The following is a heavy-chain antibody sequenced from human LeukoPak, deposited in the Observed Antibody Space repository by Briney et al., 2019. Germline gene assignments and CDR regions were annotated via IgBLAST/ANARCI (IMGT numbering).Heavy chain of an antibody. CDR1: GGSISNSIYY. V-gene: IGHV4-39*01. CDR3: ARHYLSSGWHFDY. J-gene: IGHJ4*02. CDR2: IHYSGST. Sequence: SETLSLTCTVSGGSISNSIYYWGWLRQPPGKGLEWIGSIHYSGSTYYNPSLKSRVTISVDTSKNHFSLKLSSLTAAETAFYYCARHYLSSGWHFDYWGQETLVTVSS. D-gene: IGHD6-19*01.